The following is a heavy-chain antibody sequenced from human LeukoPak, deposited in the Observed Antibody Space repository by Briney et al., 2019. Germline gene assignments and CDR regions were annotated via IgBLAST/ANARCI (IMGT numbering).Heavy chain of an antibody. D-gene: IGHD5-12*01. Sequence: SVKASCKASGGTFSSYAISWLRQAPGQGLEWMGGIIPIFGTANYAQKFQGRVTITTDESTSTAYMELSSLRSEDTAVYYCASSGRGYSGYDSGFDYWGQGTLVTVSS. CDR1: GGTFSSYA. CDR3: ASSGRGYSGYDSGFDY. V-gene: IGHV1-69*05. J-gene: IGHJ4*02. CDR2: IIPIFGTA.